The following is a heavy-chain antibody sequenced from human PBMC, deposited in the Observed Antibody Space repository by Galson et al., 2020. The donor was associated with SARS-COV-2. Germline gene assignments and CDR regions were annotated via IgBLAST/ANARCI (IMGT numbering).Heavy chain of an antibody. CDR1: GGSIRRYY. CDR3: ARGVTGYLLLWL. CDR2: IYSSGST. D-gene: IGHD3-9*01. J-gene: IGHJ3*01. Sequence: ETSETLCLTCTVSGGSIRRYYGSWIRQPPGKGLEWIGFIYSSGSTKYNPAPKSRVTMSVDTSKNQYSLRLASETAADTAVYYCARGVTGYLLLWLWGQGTLVTVAS. V-gene: IGHV4-59*08.